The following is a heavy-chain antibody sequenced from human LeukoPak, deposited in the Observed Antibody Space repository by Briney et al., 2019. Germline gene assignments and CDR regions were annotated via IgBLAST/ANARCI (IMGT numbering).Heavy chain of an antibody. Sequence: PSETLSLTCAVSGGSISTRGYYWGWIRQPPGKGLEWIGSIYFTGNTYYNPSLRSRVTVSADTSKNQFSLNLNSVTAADTAVYYCSRTASAGATVPWDYWGQGTLVTVSS. CDR2: IYFTGNT. J-gene: IGHJ4*02. V-gene: IGHV4-39*01. D-gene: IGHD1-14*01. CDR3: SRTASAGATVPWDY. CDR1: GGSISTRGYY.